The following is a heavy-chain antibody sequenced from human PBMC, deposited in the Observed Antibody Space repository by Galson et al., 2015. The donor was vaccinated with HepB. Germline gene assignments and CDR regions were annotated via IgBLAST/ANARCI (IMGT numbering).Heavy chain of an antibody. CDR2: INPNSGGT. Sequence: SVKVSCKASGYTFTGYFMHWVRQAPGQGLEWVGWINPNSGGTNYAQNFQGRVTMTRDTSISTAYMELSRLRSDDTAVYYCARGVVTTGDDWFDPWDQGTLVTVSS. CDR3: ARGVVTTGDDWFDP. V-gene: IGHV1-2*02. J-gene: IGHJ5*02. D-gene: IGHD4-11*01. CDR1: GYTFTGYF.